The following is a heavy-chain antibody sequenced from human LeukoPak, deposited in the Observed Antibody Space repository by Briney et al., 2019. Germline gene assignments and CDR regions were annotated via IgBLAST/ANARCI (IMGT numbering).Heavy chain of an antibody. CDR2: IYYSGST. V-gene: IGHV4-30-4*01. D-gene: IGHD3-3*01. J-gene: IGHJ5*02. Sequence: SETLSLTCTVSGGSISSGDYYWSWIRQPPGKGLEWIGYIYYSGSTYYNPSLKSRVTISVDTSKNQFSLKLSSVTAADTAVYYCARDLGTGDFWSGYFPSWGQGTLVTVSS. CDR3: ARDLGTGDFWSGYFPS. CDR1: GGSISSGDYY.